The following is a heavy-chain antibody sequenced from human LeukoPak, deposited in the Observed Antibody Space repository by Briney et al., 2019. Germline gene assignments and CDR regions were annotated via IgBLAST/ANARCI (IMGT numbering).Heavy chain of an antibody. CDR2: IKSKTDGGTT. Sequence: TGGSLRLSCAASGFTVSTNYMSWVRQAPGKGLEWVGRIKSKTDGGTTDYAAPVKGRFAISRDDSKTTLYLQMNSLKTEDTAVYYCTTRLVDIWGQGTMVTVSS. CDR1: GFTVSTNY. J-gene: IGHJ3*02. V-gene: IGHV3-15*01. CDR3: TTRLVDI.